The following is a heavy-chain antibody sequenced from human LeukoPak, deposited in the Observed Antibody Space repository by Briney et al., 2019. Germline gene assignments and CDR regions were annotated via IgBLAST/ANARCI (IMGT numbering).Heavy chain of an antibody. CDR1: GDSVSTNSAT. CDR2: TYYRSKWYN. D-gene: IGHD6-13*01. J-gene: IGHJ6*02. Sequence: SQTLSLTCAISGDSVSTNSATWTWLRQSPSRGLEWLGRTYYRSKWYNDYAVSVKSRITINPDTSKNQFSLQLNSVTPEDTAVYYCARGEGSSWYYYYGMDVWGQGTTVTVSS. CDR3: ARGEGSSWYYYYGMDV. V-gene: IGHV6-1*01.